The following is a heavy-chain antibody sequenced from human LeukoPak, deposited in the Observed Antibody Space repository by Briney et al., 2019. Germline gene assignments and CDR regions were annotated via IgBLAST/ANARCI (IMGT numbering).Heavy chain of an antibody. CDR1: GYSFTSYW. D-gene: IGHD6-19*01. CDR2: IYPGDSDT. J-gene: IGHJ4*02. CDR3: ARWLNGYSSGFGYFDY. V-gene: IGHV5-51*01. Sequence: GESLKISCKGSGYSFTSYWIGWVRQMPGKGLEWMGIIYPGDSDTRYSPSFQGQVTISADKSISTAYLQWSSLKASDTAMYYCARWLNGYSSGFGYFDYWGQGTLVTVSS.